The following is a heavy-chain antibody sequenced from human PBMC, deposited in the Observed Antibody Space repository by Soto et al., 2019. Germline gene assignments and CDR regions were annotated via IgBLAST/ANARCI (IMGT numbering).Heavy chain of an antibody. CDR1: GFTFSSYA. D-gene: IGHD3-10*01. J-gene: IGHJ6*02. CDR3: ARGDRGGSGSPASYYYSGLDV. V-gene: IGHV3-23*01. CDR2: VSAGGDMT. Sequence: DVQLLESGGHLVQPGGSLRLSCAASGFTFSSYAMSWVHQAPGKGLEWVSSVSAGGDMTYYSDSLKGRFTISRDNSNNALFLQMNSLRIEDTALYYCARGDRGGSGSPASYYYSGLDVWGQGTTVTVS.